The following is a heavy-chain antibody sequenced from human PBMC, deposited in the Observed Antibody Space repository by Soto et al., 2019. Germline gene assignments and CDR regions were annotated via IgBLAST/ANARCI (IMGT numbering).Heavy chain of an antibody. J-gene: IGHJ6*02. Sequence: SVKVSCKASGGTFSSYAISWVRQAPGQGLEWMGGIIPIFGTANYAQKFQGRVTITADKSTSTAYMELSSLRSEDAAVYYCARDLRGSGSYYTDYYYYGMDVWGQGTTVTVSS. D-gene: IGHD3-10*01. V-gene: IGHV1-69*06. CDR2: IIPIFGTA. CDR3: ARDLRGSGSYYTDYYYYGMDV. CDR1: GGTFSSYA.